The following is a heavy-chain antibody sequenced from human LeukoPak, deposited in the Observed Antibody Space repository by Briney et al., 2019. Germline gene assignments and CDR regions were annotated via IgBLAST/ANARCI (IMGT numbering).Heavy chain of an antibody. J-gene: IGHJ4*02. Sequence: GGSLRLSCAASGFAFSSYAMTWVRQAPGKGLEWVSAISDDGDAKYADSVKGRFTVSRDNSKNTLYLQMNSLRAEDTAVYYCAKGEYSYGPFDYWGQGTLVTVSS. D-gene: IGHD5-18*01. CDR1: GFAFSSYA. CDR3: AKGEYSYGPFDY. V-gene: IGHV3-23*01. CDR2: ISDDGDA.